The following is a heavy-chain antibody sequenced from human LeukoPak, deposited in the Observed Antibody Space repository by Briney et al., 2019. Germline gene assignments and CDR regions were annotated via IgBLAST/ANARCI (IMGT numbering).Heavy chain of an antibody. Sequence: GGSLRLSCAASGFAFSSYSMNWVRQAPGKGLEWVSYISSSSSTIYYADSVKGRFTISRDNAKNSLYLQMNSLRAEDTAVYYCARDGYKAYSSYYYYYMDVWGKGTTVTVSS. CDR3: ARDGYKAYSSYYYYYMDV. CDR1: GFAFSSYS. CDR2: ISSSSSTI. J-gene: IGHJ6*03. V-gene: IGHV3-48*01. D-gene: IGHD6-13*01.